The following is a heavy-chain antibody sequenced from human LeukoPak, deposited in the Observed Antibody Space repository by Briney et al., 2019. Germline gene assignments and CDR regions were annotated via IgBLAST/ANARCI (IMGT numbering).Heavy chain of an antibody. CDR1: GFTFSSYW. CDR2: INSDGSST. V-gene: IGHV3-74*01. D-gene: IGHD3-22*01. CDR3: ARDLFWDCSGYFGWYWYFDL. Sequence: GGSLRLSCAASGFTFSSYWMHWVRQAPGKGLVWVSRINSDGSSTSYADSVKGRFTISRDNAKNTLYLQMNSLRAEDTAVYYCARDLFWDCSGYFGWYWYFDLWGRGTLVTVSS. J-gene: IGHJ2*01.